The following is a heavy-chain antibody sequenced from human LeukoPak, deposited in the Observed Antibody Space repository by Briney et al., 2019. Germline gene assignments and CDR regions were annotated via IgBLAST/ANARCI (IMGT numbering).Heavy chain of an antibody. D-gene: IGHD6-19*01. CDR3: ARAPSGWQYYYYYYMDV. V-gene: IGHV1-8*01. CDR1: GYTFTSND. Sequence: ASVKLSFKASGYTFTSNDINWVRQATGQGLEWMGWMNTNSGNTGYAQKFQGRVTMTRNTSISTDYMELSSLRSEDTAVYYCARAPSGWQYYYYYYMDVWGKGTTVTVSS. J-gene: IGHJ6*03. CDR2: MNTNSGNT.